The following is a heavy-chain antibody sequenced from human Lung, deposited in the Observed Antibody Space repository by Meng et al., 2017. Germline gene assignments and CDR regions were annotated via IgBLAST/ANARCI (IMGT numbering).Heavy chain of an antibody. Sequence: QVQRVASGGGLVRPGGSLGLSWAASGFTFSSYGMHWVRQAPGKGLEWVAVIWYDGSNKYYADSVKGRFTISRDNSKNTLYLQMNSLRAEDTAVYYCARGGWYSSSSRVDYWGQGTLVTVSS. V-gene: IGHV3-33*01. CDR3: ARGGWYSSSSRVDY. D-gene: IGHD6-13*01. J-gene: IGHJ4*02. CDR2: IWYDGSNK. CDR1: GFTFSSYG.